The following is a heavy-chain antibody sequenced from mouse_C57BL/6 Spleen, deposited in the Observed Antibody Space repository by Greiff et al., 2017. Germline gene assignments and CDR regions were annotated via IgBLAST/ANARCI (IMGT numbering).Heavy chain of an antibody. J-gene: IGHJ4*01. V-gene: IGHV2-5*01. CDR3: ARNHHDDYEDYYAMDY. Sequence: QVQLQQSGPGLVQPSQSLSITCTVSGFSLTSYGVHWVRQSPGKGLEWLGVIWSGGSTDYNAAFMSRLSITKDNSKSQVFFKMNSLQADDTAIYYCARNHHDDYEDYYAMDYWGQGTSVTVSS. D-gene: IGHD2-4*01. CDR1: GFSLTSYG. CDR2: IWSGGST.